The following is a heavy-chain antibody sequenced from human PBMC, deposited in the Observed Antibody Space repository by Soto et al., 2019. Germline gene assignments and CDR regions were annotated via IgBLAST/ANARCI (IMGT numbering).Heavy chain of an antibody. J-gene: IGHJ4*02. V-gene: IGHV4-31*03. CDR3: ASWAGGYSGYVDY. CDR1: GGSISSGGNY. D-gene: IGHD5-12*01. CDR2: IYYSGSA. Sequence: LSLTCTASGGSISSGGNYWSWIRQHPGKGLEWIGFIYYSGSAYNNPSLKSRVTISVDTSKNQFSLKLSSVTAADTAVYYCASWAGGYSGYVDYWGQGTLVTVSS.